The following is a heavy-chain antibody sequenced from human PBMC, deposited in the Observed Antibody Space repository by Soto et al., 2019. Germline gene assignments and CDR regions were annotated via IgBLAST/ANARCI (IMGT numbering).Heavy chain of an antibody. CDR2: ISGSGGST. Sequence: EVQLLESGGGLVQPGGSLRLSCAASGFTFSSYAMSWVRQAPGKGLEWVSAISGSGGSTYYADSVKGRFTISRDNSKNTLYLQMNSLRAEDTAVYYCAKGAGDYFLGILFFDIWGQGTMVTVSS. D-gene: IGHD4-17*01. V-gene: IGHV3-23*01. J-gene: IGHJ3*02. CDR3: AKGAGDYFLGILFFDI. CDR1: GFTFSSYA.